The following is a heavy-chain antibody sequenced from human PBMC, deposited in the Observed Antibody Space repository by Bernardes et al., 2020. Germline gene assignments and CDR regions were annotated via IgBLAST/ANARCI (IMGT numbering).Heavy chain of an antibody. CDR2: ITSNGGST. V-gene: IGHV3-64*02. Sequence: GGSLRLSCAASGFTFSSHGMHWVRQAPGKRLEYVSAITSNGGSTYYADSVKGRFSISRDNSKKTLYLQMGSLRTEDMAVYYSAWGVAEPGYGYWGQGTLVTVSS. J-gene: IGHJ4*02. CDR1: GFTFSSHG. D-gene: IGHD6-19*01. CDR3: AWGVAEPGYGY.